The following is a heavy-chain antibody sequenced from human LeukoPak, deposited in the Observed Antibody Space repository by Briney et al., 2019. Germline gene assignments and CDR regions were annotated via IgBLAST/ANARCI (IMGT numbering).Heavy chain of an antibody. J-gene: IGHJ5*02. V-gene: IGHV1-2*06. Sequence: ASVKVSCKASGYTFTSYYMHWVRQAPGQGHEWMGRIKPNSGGTNYAQEFQGTVTMTSDTSISTAYMELSRPRSDDTAVYYCARAPYSGRGFDPWGQGTLVTVSS. CDR1: GYTFTSYY. D-gene: IGHD1-26*01. CDR2: IKPNSGGT. CDR3: ARAPYSGRGFDP.